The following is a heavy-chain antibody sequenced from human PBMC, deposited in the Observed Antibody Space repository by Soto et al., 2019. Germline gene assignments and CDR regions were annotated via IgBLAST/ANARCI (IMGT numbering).Heavy chain of an antibody. D-gene: IGHD3-3*01. CDR2: ISAHNGNT. V-gene: IGHV1-18*01. Sequence: ASVKVSCKASGYTFTSYAMHWVRQAPGQRLEWMGWISAHNGNTKYAQKFQGRVTMTTETSTTTSYMELRNLTSDDTAVYFCARDWRGAEGFDPWGQGTLVTVSS. CDR3: ARDWRGAEGFDP. CDR1: GYTFTSYA. J-gene: IGHJ5*02.